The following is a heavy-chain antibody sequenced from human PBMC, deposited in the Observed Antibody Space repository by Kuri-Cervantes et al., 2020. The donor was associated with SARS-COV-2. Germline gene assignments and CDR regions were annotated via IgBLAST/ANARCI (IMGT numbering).Heavy chain of an antibody. V-gene: IGHV1-2*02. CDR1: GYTFTGYY. CDR3: ARGRQVRLRFLEWLFECFDP. D-gene: IGHD3-3*01. Sequence: ASVKVSCKASGYTFTGYYMHWVRQAPGQGLEWMGWINPNSGGTNYAEKFQGRDTMTRDTSISTAYMELSRLRSDDTAVYYCARGRQVRLRFLEWLFECFDPWGQGTLVTVSS. CDR2: INPNSGGT. J-gene: IGHJ5*02.